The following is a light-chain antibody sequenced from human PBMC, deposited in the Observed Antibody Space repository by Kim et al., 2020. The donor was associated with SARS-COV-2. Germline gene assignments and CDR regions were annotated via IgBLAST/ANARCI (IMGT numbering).Light chain of an antibody. CDR2: GKN. J-gene: IGLJ2*01. V-gene: IGLV3-19*01. Sequence: SSELTQDPAVSVALGPTVRITCQGDSLRTYYTTWFQQKPGQAPIVVFYGKNNRPSGIPDRFSGSSSGNTASLTITATQAGDEADYYCNSRDNNDNVLFGG. CDR3: NSRDNNDNVL. CDR1: SLRTYY.